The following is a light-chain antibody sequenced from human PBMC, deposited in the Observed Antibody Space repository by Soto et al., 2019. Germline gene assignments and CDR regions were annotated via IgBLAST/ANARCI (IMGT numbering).Light chain of an antibody. V-gene: IGKV3-20*01. J-gene: IGKJ1*01. CDR1: QSVTNNY. Sequence: EIVLTQSPGTLSLSPGERATLSCRASQSVTNNYLDWFQQKPGQAPRLLIYDASIRADGIPDRFSGSGSETDFTLTIRRLEPEDSAVYYCQQCSFSARTFGQGTKVDVK. CDR3: QQCSFSART. CDR2: DAS.